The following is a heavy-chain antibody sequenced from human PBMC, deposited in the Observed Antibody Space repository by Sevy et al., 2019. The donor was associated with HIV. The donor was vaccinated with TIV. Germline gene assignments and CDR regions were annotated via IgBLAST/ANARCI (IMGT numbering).Heavy chain of an antibody. CDR3: AKDPAVVTLGYGMDV. Sequence: GGSLRLSCADSGFTFSSYAMSWVRQAPGKGLEWVSAISGSGGSTYYADSVKGRFTISRDNSKNTLYLQMNSLRAEDTAVYYCAKDPAVVTLGYGMDVWGQGTTVTVSS. J-gene: IGHJ6*02. CDR2: ISGSGGST. CDR1: GFTFSSYA. V-gene: IGHV3-23*01. D-gene: IGHD2-21*02.